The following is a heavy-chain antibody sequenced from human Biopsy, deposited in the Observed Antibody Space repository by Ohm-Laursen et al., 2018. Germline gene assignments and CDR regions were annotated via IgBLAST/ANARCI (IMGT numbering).Heavy chain of an antibody. D-gene: IGHD6-19*01. J-gene: IGHJ4*02. CDR2: VYIGGNT. CDR1: GDSVTKYY. Sequence: SDTLSLTWTVSGDSVTKYYWGWIRQPPGQGLEYIGFVYIGGNTNYNPSLKSRVTISVDMSRNQFSLKLDSVTAADTAVYYCARGMRSSGWPFFDYWGQGSLVTVSP. V-gene: IGHV4-59*02. CDR3: ARGMRSSGWPFFDY.